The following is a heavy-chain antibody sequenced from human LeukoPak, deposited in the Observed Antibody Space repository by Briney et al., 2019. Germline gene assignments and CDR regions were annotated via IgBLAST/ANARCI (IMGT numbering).Heavy chain of an antibody. CDR2: IYHGGRT. Sequence: PETLSLTCTVSGYSISSGYYWGWIRQTPGKGLEWIGYIYHGGRTDYNPSLKSRVTISVDTSKNQFSLKLSSVTAADTAVYYCASAKAYYYSYMDVWGKGTTVTVSS. D-gene: IGHD4/OR15-4a*01. CDR3: ASAKAYYYSYMDV. CDR1: GYSISSGYY. V-gene: IGHV4-38-2*02. J-gene: IGHJ6*03.